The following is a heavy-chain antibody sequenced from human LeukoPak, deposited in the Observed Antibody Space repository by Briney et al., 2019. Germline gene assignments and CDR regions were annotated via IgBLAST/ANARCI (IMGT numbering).Heavy chain of an antibody. J-gene: IGHJ4*02. V-gene: IGHV3-23*01. CDR3: AKLRGSTYYFDY. D-gene: IGHD3-16*01. CDR1: GFTFSSYA. Sequence: GGSLRLSCAASGFTFSSYAMSWVRQAPGTGVEWVSAISGSGGSTYYADSVKGRVTISRDNSKNTLYLQMNSLRAEDTAVYYCAKLRGSTYYFDYWGQGTLVTVSS. CDR2: ISGSGGST.